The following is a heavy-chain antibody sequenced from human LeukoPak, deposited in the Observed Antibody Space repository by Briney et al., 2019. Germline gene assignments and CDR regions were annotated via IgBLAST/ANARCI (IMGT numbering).Heavy chain of an antibody. V-gene: IGHV3-53*01. CDR1: GFTVNSNP. D-gene: IGHD3-22*01. Sequence: GGSLRLSCAASGFTVNSNPMSWVRQAPGKGLEWVSVIYGGGSTYYVDSVKGRFTISRDNSKNTLYLQMNSLRAEDTAVYYCARYYYDSSGSPNRAFDIWGQGTMVTVSS. CDR3: ARYYYDSSGSPNRAFDI. J-gene: IGHJ3*02. CDR2: IYGGGST.